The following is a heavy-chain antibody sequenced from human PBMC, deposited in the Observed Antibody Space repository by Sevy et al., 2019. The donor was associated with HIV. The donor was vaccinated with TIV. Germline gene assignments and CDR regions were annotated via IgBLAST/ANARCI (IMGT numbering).Heavy chain of an antibody. Sequence: SETLSLTCTVSGDSISSQSYYWAWIRQSPGKGLEWIASIYYRGSSYYNPSLRGRVTISVDTSKEQISLKLSSVTAADTAVYFCARQVRFSGVIINHFDYWGHGTLVTVSS. CDR2: IYYRGSS. CDR1: GDSISSQSYY. V-gene: IGHV4-39*01. D-gene: IGHD3-3*01. J-gene: IGHJ4*01. CDR3: ARQVRFSGVIINHFDY.